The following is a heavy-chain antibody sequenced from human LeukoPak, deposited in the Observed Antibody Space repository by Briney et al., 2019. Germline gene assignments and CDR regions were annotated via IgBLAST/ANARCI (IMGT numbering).Heavy chain of an antibody. CDR2: IYPGDSDS. CDR3: ARWGTVTRFVVDY. J-gene: IGHJ4*02. CDR1: GYTFATYW. V-gene: IGHV5-51*01. Sequence: GESLEISCRGSGYTFATYWIGWGRQVPGKGLEWMGFIYPGDSDSRYSPSLQGQVTISADRSMSTAYLQWRSLKASDTAMYYCARWGTVTRFVVDYWGQGTLVTVSS. D-gene: IGHD4-17*01.